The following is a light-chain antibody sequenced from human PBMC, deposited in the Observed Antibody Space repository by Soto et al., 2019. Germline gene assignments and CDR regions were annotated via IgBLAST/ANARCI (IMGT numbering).Light chain of an antibody. J-gene: IGKJ2*01. Sequence: DIQMTQSPSTLSASVGDRVTITCRASQSINNWLAWYQLKPGKAPTLLIYGASSLESGVPSRFSGSGSGTEFTLTISSLQPDDFVTYYCQHYNGYFGQGTKLEL. CDR3: QHYNGY. CDR1: QSINNW. CDR2: GAS. V-gene: IGKV1-5*03.